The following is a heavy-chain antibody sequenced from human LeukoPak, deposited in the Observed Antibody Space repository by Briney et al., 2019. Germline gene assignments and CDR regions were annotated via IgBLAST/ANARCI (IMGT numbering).Heavy chain of an antibody. CDR3: AREIRPYGSGSYSAYYYYYMDV. Sequence: GGSLRLSCAASGFTFSSYWMSWVRQAPGKGLEWVANIKQDGSEKYYVDSVKGRFTISRDNAKNSLYLQMNSLRAEDTAVYYCAREIRPYGSGSYSAYYYYYMDVWGKGTTVTVSS. D-gene: IGHD3-10*01. CDR1: GFTFSSYW. V-gene: IGHV3-7*01. CDR2: IKQDGSEK. J-gene: IGHJ6*03.